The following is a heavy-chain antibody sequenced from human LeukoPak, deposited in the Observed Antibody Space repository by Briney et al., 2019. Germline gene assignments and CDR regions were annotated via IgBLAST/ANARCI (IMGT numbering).Heavy chain of an antibody. CDR2: IYHSGST. Sequence: SETLSLTCTVSGGSISSGGYYWSWIRQPPGKGLEWIGYIYHSGSTYYNPSLKSRVTISVDRSKNQFSLKLSSVTAADTAVYYCARGGGSRVYYMDVWGKGTTVTVSS. CDR1: GGSISSGGYY. CDR3: ARGGGSRVYYMDV. V-gene: IGHV4-30-2*01. J-gene: IGHJ6*03. D-gene: IGHD6-13*01.